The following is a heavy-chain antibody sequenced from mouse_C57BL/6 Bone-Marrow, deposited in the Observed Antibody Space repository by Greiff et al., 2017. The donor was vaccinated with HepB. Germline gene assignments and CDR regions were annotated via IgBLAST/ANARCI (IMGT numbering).Heavy chain of an antibody. CDR3: ARSTITTVVPFDY. J-gene: IGHJ2*01. CDR2: IYPGSGST. D-gene: IGHD1-1*01. Sequence: VQLQQPGAELVKPGASVKMSCKASGYTFTSYWITWVKQRPGQGLEWIGDIYPGSGSTNYNEKFKSKATLTVDTSSSTAYMQLSSLTSEDSAVYYCARSTITTVVPFDYWGQGTTLTVSS. CDR1: GYTFTSYW. V-gene: IGHV1-55*01.